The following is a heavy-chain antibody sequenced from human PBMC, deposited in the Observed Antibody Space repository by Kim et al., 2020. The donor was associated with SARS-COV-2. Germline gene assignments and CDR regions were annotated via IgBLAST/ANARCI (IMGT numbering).Heavy chain of an antibody. Sequence: AYSVKGRYTISRDNSKNTLDLQMNSLRAEDTAVYYCARDQSSGWYLAVDIWGQGTMVTVSS. D-gene: IGHD6-19*01. CDR3: ARDQSSGWYLAVDI. J-gene: IGHJ3*02. V-gene: IGHV3-53*01.